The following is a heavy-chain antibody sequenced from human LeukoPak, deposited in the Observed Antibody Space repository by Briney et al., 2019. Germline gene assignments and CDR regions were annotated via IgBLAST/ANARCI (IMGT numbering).Heavy chain of an antibody. CDR1: GGTFSSYA. CDR2: IIPIFGTA. D-gene: IGHD1-26*01. CDR3: ARAGIVGAKKAFDI. J-gene: IGHJ3*02. Sequence: SAKVSCKASGGTFSSYAISWVRQAPGQGLEWMGGIIPIFGTANYAQKFQGRVTITTDESTSTAYMELSSLRSEDTAVYYCARAGIVGAKKAFDIWGQGTMVTVSS. V-gene: IGHV1-69*05.